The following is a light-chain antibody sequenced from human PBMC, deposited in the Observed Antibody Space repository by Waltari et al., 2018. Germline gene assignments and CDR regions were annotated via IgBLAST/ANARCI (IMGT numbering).Light chain of an antibody. V-gene: IGLV3-25*03. CDR1: ELPKQY. CDR3: QSADSTNTYWV. J-gene: IGLJ2*01. CDR2: KDT. Sequence: SYELTQPPSVSVSPGQSARITCSGDELPKQYAFWYRQKPGQAPELLIYKDTERPSGIPERVSASSSGTTVTLTITGVQPEDEADYYCQSADSTNTYWVFGGGTKLNVL.